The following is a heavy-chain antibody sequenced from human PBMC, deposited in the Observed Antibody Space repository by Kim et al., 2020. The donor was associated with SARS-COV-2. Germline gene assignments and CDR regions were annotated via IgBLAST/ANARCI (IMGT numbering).Heavy chain of an antibody. J-gene: IGHJ4*02. CDR3: ARGLSSGWWGL. V-gene: IGHV4-30-2*04. D-gene: IGHD6-19*01. Sequence: YYNPSLQSRVTISPDTSKNHFSLKLNSVSAADTAVYFCARGLSSGWWGLWGQGTLVTVSS.